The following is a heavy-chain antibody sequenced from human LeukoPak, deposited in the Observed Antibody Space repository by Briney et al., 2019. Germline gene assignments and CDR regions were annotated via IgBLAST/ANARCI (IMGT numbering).Heavy chain of an antibody. CDR3: AKGPGGYPEFDY. CDR2: IKHDGSEKQDGSEK. J-gene: IGHJ4*02. Sequence: PGGSLRLSCAASGFTFSQYWMSWVRQAPGKGLEWVANIKHDGSEKQDGSEKNYVDSVKGRFTISRDNAKNSLYLQMNSLRTEDTALYYCAKGPGGYPEFDYWGQGTLVTVSS. V-gene: IGHV3-7*03. CDR1: GFTFSQYW. D-gene: IGHD5-12*01.